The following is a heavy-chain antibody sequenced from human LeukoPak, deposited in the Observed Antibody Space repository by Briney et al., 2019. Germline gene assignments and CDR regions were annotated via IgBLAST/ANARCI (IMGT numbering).Heavy chain of an antibody. CDR2: IYPGDSDT. CDR3: ARRAHSYDYVWGSYRLDAFDI. J-gene: IGHJ3*02. Sequence: GESLKISCKGSGYSFTSYWISWVRQMPGKGLEWMGIIYPGDSDTRYSPSFQGQVTISADKSISTAYLRWSSLKASDTAMYYCARRAHSYDYVWGSYRLDAFDIWGQGTMVTVSS. V-gene: IGHV5-51*01. CDR1: GYSFTSYW. D-gene: IGHD3-16*02.